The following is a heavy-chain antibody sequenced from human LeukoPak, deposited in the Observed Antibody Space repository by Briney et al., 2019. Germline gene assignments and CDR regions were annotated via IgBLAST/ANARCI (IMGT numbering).Heavy chain of an antibody. CDR2: IRYDGSNK. D-gene: IGHD3-16*01. CDR3: ARGAGGLL. V-gene: IGHV3-30*02. Sequence: GGSLRLSCAASGFTFSSYAMNWVRQAPGKGLEWVAFIRYDGSNKYYADSVKGRFTITRDNSKNTLYLQMNSLRAEDTAVYYCARGAGGLLWGQGTLVTVSS. J-gene: IGHJ4*02. CDR1: GFTFSSYA.